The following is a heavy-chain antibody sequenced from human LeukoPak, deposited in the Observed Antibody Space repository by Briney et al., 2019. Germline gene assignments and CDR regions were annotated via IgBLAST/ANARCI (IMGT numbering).Heavy chain of an antibody. Sequence: GGSLRLSCEASGFTFSIYWMTWVRQAPGKGLEWVANIKEDGSVKQYMDSVKGRFTISRDNAKSSLYLQMNSLRVEDTAVYFCARGYGSSSDDFDYWGQGALVAVSS. CDR3: ARGYGSSSDDFDY. CDR1: GFTFSIYW. V-gene: IGHV3-7*01. CDR2: IKEDGSVK. J-gene: IGHJ4*02. D-gene: IGHD6-19*01.